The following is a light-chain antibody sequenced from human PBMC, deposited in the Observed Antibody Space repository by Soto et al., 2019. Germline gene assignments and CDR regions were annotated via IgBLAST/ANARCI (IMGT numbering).Light chain of an antibody. V-gene: IGKV3-15*01. J-gene: IGKJ1*01. CDR3: QQYNKWPRT. Sequence: EIVMTQSPATLSVSPGERATLSCRASQSVSGNLAWYQQKPGLPPRLLIYDASTRATGIPARFSGSGSGTDFTLTISSLQSQDFAVYYCQQYNKWPRTFGQGTKVDIK. CDR1: QSVSGN. CDR2: DAS.